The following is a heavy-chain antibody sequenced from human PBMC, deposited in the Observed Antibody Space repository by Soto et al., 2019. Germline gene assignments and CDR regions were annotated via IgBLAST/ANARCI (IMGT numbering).Heavy chain of an antibody. CDR2: IYYSGST. D-gene: IGHD6-13*01. CDR3: ARRYNSSLDV. J-gene: IGHJ6*04. Sequence: PSETLSLTCTVSGGSISSYYWSWIRQPPGKGLEWIGYIYYSGSTNYNPSLKSRVTISVDTSKNQFSLKLSSVTAADTAVYYCARRYNSSLDVWGEGTTVTVSP. V-gene: IGHV4-59*08. CDR1: GGSISSYY.